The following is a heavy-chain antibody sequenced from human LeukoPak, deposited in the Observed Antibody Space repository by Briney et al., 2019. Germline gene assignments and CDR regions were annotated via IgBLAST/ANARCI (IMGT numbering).Heavy chain of an antibody. CDR3: ATQFTTNWSPHGMDV. V-gene: IGHV4-59*08. CDR1: GDSISAYY. Sequence: SETLSLTCNVSGDSISAYYWNWIRQSPGKGLEWIGYIYYSGSTKYNPSLKSRVTMSVDPSKNHFSLKRNSVNAADSATYYWATQFTTNWSPHGMDVWGQGTTVTVPS. D-gene: IGHD1-1*01. CDR2: IYYSGST. J-gene: IGHJ6*02.